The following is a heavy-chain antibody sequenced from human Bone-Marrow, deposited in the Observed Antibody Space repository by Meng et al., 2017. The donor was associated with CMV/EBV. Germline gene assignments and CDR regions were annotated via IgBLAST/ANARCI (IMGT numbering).Heavy chain of an antibody. D-gene: IGHD4-11*01. CDR2: IYWNDDK. V-gene: IGHV2-5*01. CDR3: AHRFYSSRPFDY. Sequence: QITLKESGPTLVKPTQTLTLTCTFSGFSLSTSGVGGGWIRQPPGKALEWLALIYWNDDKRYSPSLKSRLTITKDTSKNQVVLTMTNMDPVDTATYYCAHRFYSSRPFDYWGQGTLVTVSS. CDR1: GFSLSTSGVG. J-gene: IGHJ4*02.